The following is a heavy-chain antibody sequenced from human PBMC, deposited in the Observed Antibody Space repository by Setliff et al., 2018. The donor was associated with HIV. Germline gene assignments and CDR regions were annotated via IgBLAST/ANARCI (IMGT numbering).Heavy chain of an antibody. CDR1: GFTFTDYG. D-gene: IGHD4-17*01. V-gene: IGHV1-18*01. J-gene: IGHJ4*02. CDR3: ARDRGYGVGTFDF. Sequence: GASVKVSCKASGFTFTDYGFSWVRQAPGQGLEWMGWIGGYEHNINYAQKFRDRVILTKDTSTTTVYMELVSLRFDDTAIYYCARDRGYGVGTFDFWGQGTQVTVSS. CDR2: IGGYEHNI.